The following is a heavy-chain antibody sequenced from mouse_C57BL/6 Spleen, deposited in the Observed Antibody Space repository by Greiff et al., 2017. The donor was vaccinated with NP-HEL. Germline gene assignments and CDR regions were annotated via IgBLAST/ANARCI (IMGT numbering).Heavy chain of an antibody. CDR2: INPNNGGT. CDR1: GYTFTDYY. J-gene: IGHJ3*01. CDR3: ARAYGSSAWFAY. D-gene: IGHD1-1*01. Sequence: EVKLVESGPELVKPGASVKISCKASGYTFTDYYMNWVKQSHGKSLEWIGDINPNNGGTSYNQKFKGKATLTVDKSSSTAYMELRSLTSEDSAVYYCARAYGSSAWFAYWGQGTLVTVSA. V-gene: IGHV1-26*01.